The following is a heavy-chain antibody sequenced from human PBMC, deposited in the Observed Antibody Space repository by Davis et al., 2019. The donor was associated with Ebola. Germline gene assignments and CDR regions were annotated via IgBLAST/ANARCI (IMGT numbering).Heavy chain of an antibody. CDR1: GYTFTSYG. CDR3: ALSPYYGSGSSAYGMDV. D-gene: IGHD3-10*01. CDR2: ISAYNGNT. Sequence: ASVKVSCKASGYTFTSYGISWVRQAPGQGLEWMGWISAYNGNTNYAQKLQGRVTMTTDTSTSTAYMELRSLRSEDTAVYYCALSPYYGSGSSAYGMDVWGQGTTVTVSS. V-gene: IGHV1-18*01. J-gene: IGHJ6*02.